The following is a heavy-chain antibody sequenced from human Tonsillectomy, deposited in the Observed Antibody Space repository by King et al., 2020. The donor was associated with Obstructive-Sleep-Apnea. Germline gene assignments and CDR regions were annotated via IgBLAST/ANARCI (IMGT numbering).Heavy chain of an antibody. D-gene: IGHD1-26*01. CDR2: ISCSGAIT. V-gene: IGHV3-23*04. CDR1: GLTFSNYA. Sequence: VQLVESGGGLVQPGGSLRLSCAASGLTFSNYAMSWVRQAPGKGLEWVSGISCSGAITYYADSVKGRFTISRDNSKNTLYLQMNSLRADDTALFYCAKGMGATPYYYAMDVWGQGTTVTVSS. J-gene: IGHJ6*02. CDR3: AKGMGATPYYYAMDV.